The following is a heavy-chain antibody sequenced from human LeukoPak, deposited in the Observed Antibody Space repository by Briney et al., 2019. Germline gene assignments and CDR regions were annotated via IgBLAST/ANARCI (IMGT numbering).Heavy chain of an antibody. J-gene: IGHJ5*02. CDR1: GGSISSGGYY. D-gene: IGHD2-15*01. Sequence: SQTLSLTCTVSGGSISSGGYYWSWIRPHPGKGLEWIGYIYYSGSTYYNPSLKSRVTISVDTSKNQFSLNLSSVTAADTAVYYCAREGYCSGGSCDNWFDPWGQGTLVTVSS. CDR3: AREGYCSGGSCDNWFDP. CDR2: IYYSGST. V-gene: IGHV4-31*03.